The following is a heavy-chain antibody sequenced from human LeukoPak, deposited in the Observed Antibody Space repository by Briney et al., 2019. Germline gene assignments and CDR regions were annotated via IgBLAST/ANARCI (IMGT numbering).Heavy chain of an antibody. CDR3: ARADPDYGDWGVHY. Sequence: SVKVSCKASGGTFSSSAISWVRQAPGPGLEWMGGIIPIFGSPNYARKFQGRVTFTTDESTSTAYMELSSLRSEDTAVYYCARADPDYGDWGVHYWGQGSLVTVSS. CDR2: IIPIFGSP. J-gene: IGHJ4*02. CDR1: GGTFSSSA. V-gene: IGHV1-69*05. D-gene: IGHD4-17*01.